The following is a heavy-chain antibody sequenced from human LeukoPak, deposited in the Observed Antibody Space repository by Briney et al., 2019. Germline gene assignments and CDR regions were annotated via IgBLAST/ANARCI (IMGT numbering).Heavy chain of an antibody. Sequence: SETLSLTCTVSGDSFSNYYWSWVRQPAGRGLEWIGRIYGSGGSNYNPSLKSRVSISVDKSKNPFSLNLTSVTAADTAVYYCAREAETYSSGFYYDQWGQGTLVTVSS. V-gene: IGHV4-4*07. D-gene: IGHD5-18*01. CDR2: IYGSGGS. J-gene: IGHJ4*02. CDR3: AREAETYSSGFYYDQ. CDR1: GDSFSNYY.